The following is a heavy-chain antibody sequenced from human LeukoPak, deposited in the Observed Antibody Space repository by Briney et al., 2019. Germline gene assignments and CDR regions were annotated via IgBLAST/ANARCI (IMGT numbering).Heavy chain of an antibody. CDR1: GGSISSSNW. D-gene: IGHD6-13*01. J-gene: IGHJ4*02. CDR2: VYYSGST. CDR3: ARHIKLGYTSSWAIDY. V-gene: IGHV4-39*01. Sequence: SETLSLTCAVSGGSISSSNWWSWARQPPWKGLEWNASVYYSGSTYYSPSLKSRVTISVDTSKNQFSLKVNSVTAADTAVYYCARHIKLGYTSSWAIDYWGQGTLVTVSS.